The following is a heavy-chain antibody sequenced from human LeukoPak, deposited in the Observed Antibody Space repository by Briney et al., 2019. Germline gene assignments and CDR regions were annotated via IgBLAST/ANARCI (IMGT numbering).Heavy chain of an antibody. CDR2: ISTSGGDT. CDR1: GFTFSSYA. D-gene: IGHD1-7*01. V-gene: IGHV3-23*01. CDR3: TRGGNYGPLDS. J-gene: IGHJ4*02. Sequence: GGSLRLSCAASGFTFSSYAMTWVRQAPGKGLEWVSAISTSGGDTLYADSVRGRLTIPRDNSKNTLYLQMSSLRDEDTAIYYGTRGGNYGPLDSWGQGTLVTVSS.